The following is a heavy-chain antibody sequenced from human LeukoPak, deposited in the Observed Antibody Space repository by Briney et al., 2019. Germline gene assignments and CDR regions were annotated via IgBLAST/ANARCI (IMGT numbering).Heavy chain of an antibody. CDR2: INGDGSST. CDR3: ARGRYCSGGSCGHFFDH. CDR1: GFTFSSDW. Sequence: GGSLRLSCSASGFTFSSDWMHWVRQVPGKGLVWVSRINGDGSSTSYADSVKGRFTISRDNAKNTLYLQMNSLRAEDTAVYYCARGRYCSGGSCGHFFDHWGQGTLVTVS. D-gene: IGHD2-15*01. J-gene: IGHJ4*02. V-gene: IGHV3-74*01.